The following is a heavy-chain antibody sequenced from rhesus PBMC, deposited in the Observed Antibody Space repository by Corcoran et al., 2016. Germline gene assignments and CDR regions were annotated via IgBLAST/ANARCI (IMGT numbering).Heavy chain of an antibody. Sequence: QVQLQESGPGLVKPSETLSLTCAVSGGSISDRYYWNWNRQPPGKGLEWIGNLSGNCTGTYYNPSLTSRSTISTNTSKNQFFLNLSSVTAADTAVYYCARAQYGSSLDYWGQGVLVTVSS. V-gene: IGHV4S9*01. CDR3: ARAQYGSSLDY. D-gene: IGHD4-29*01. CDR1: GGSISDRYY. J-gene: IGHJ4*01. CDR2: LSGNCTGT.